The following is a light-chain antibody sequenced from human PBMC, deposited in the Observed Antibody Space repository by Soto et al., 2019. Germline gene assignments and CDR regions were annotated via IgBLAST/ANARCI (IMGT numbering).Light chain of an antibody. V-gene: IGLV1-40*01. CDR1: SSNIGAGYD. CDR2: GTT. J-gene: IGLJ1*01. Sequence: QSVLTQPPSVSGAPGQRVTISCTGSSSNIGAGYDVHWYQQLPGTAPKLIIYGTTNRPSGVPDRFSGSKSGTSASLAITGLQAEDEADYYCQSYDGTLSGSYVFGVGTKGTV. CDR3: QSYDGTLSGSYV.